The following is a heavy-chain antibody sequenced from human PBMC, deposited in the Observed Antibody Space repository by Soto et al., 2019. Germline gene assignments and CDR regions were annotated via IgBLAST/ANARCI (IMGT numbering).Heavy chain of an antibody. J-gene: IGHJ4*02. CDR3: AIHGSY. CDR1: GVSVSSSSYY. V-gene: IGHV4-39*01. Sequence: PSETLSLTCTVSGVSVSSSSYYWGWIRETPGKGLEWIGSIYFSGSTYYTPSLKSRVTLSVDRSKNQFSLNLTSVTAADTAVYYCAIHGSYWGPGTLVTVSS. CDR2: IYFSGST.